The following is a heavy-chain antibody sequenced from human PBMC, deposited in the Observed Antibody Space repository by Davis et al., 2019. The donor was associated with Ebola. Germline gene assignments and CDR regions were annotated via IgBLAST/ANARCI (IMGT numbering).Heavy chain of an antibody. Sequence: GESLKISCVASGFTLSTYSMNWVRQAPGKGLEWVSYIDSTSDTIYYADSMKGRITISRDNAKNSLSLRMNSLRAEDTAVYYCARDRSIAAADFYYYYGMDVWGKGTTVTVSS. J-gene: IGHJ6*04. CDR2: IDSTSDTI. CDR3: ARDRSIAAADFYYYYGMDV. D-gene: IGHD6-13*01. CDR1: GFTLSTYS. V-gene: IGHV3-48*01.